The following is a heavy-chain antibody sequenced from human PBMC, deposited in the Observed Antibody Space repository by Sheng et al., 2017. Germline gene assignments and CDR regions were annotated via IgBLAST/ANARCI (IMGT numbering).Heavy chain of an antibody. V-gene: IGHV4-59*11. CDR3: ARGYGGNP. CDR1: GGSISSHY. CDR2: VYSSGST. D-gene: IGHD2-15*01. J-gene: IGHJ5*02. Sequence: QVQLKESGPGLVKPSETLSLSCTVSGGSISSHYWSWIRQPPGKGLEWIGYVYSSGSTKYNPSLKSRVTISVDTSKNQFSLKITSVTAADTAVYYCARGYGGNPWGQGTLVTVSS.